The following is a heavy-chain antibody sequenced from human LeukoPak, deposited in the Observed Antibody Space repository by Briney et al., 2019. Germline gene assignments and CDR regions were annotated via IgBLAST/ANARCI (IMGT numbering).Heavy chain of an antibody. CDR1: GYTFIGYN. CDR2: INPNSGGT. CDR3: ALVGEALDY. Sequence: ASVKVSCKASGYTFIGYNMHWVRQAPGQGLEWMGWINPNSGGTNYAQSFQGRVTMTSDTSISTAYMELSRLRSDDTAIYYCALVGEALDYWGQGTLVTVSS. V-gene: IGHV1-2*02. D-gene: IGHD4-17*01. J-gene: IGHJ4*02.